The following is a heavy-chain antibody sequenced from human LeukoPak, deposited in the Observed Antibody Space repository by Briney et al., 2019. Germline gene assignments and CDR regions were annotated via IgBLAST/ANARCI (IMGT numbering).Heavy chain of an antibody. J-gene: IGHJ5*02. CDR3: ARARFIAAAGTNWFDP. CDR2: IYHRGST. CDR1: GGSISSGGYY. Sequence: SETLSLTCTVSGGSISSGGYYWSWIRQPPGKGLEWIGYIYHRGSTYYNPSLKSRVTISVDRSKNQFSLKLSSVTAADTAVYYCARARFIAAAGTNWFDPWGQGTLVTVSS. D-gene: IGHD6-13*01. V-gene: IGHV4-30-2*01.